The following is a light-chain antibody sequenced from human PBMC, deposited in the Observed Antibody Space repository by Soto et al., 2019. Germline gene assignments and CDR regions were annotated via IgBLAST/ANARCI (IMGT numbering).Light chain of an antibody. V-gene: IGKV3-20*01. CDR3: QQYDSALYT. Sequence: EIVLTQSPGTLSLSPGERATLSCRASQSVSSSYVAWYQQKPGQAPRLLIYGASSSATGIPDRFSGSGSGTDFTLSISRLEPEDFAVYYCQQYDSALYTFGQGTKLEIK. CDR1: QSVSSSY. J-gene: IGKJ2*01. CDR2: GAS.